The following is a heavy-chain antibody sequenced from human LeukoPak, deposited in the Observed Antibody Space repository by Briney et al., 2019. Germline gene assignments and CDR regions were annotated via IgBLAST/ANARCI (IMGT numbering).Heavy chain of an antibody. D-gene: IGHD4-17*01. V-gene: IGHV4-39*01. CDR2: FYYSGST. CDR3: AVMTTVTIFDY. Sequence: PSETLSLTCTVSGGSISSSSYYWGWIRQPPGKGLEWIGSFYYSGSTYYNPSLKSRVTISVDTSKNQFSLKLSSVTAADTAVYYCAVMTTVTIFDYWGQGTLVTVSS. CDR1: GGSISSSSYY. J-gene: IGHJ4*02.